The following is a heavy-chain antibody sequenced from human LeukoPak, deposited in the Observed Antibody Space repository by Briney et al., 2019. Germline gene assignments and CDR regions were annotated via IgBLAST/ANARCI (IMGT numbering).Heavy chain of an antibody. D-gene: IGHD6-13*01. J-gene: IGHJ4*02. CDR3: ARSCVRYSSSWYLVY. CDR2: IYYSGST. CDR1: GGSISSYY. Sequence: SETLSLTCTVSGGSISSYYWSWIRQPPGKGLEWIGYIYYSGSTNYNPSLKSRVTISVDTSKNQFSLKLSSVTAADTAVYYCARSCVRYSSSWYLVYWGQGTLVTVSS. V-gene: IGHV4-59*01.